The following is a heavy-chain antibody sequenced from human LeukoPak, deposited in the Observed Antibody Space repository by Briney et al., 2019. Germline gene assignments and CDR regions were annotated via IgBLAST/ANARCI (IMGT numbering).Heavy chain of an antibody. CDR3: ARAGGTYYGIAFDI. V-gene: IGHV3-7*01. J-gene: IGHJ3*02. CDR1: GFTFDDYG. Sequence: GGSLRLSCAASGFTFDDYGMSWVRQAPGKGLEWVANIKQDGSEKYYVDSVKGRFTISRDNAKNSLYLQMNSLRAEDTAVYYCARAGGTYYGIAFDIWGQGTMVTVSS. D-gene: IGHD1-26*01. CDR2: IKQDGSEK.